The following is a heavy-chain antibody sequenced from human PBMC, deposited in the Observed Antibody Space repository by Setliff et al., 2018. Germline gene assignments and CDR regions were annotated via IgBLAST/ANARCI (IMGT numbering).Heavy chain of an antibody. CDR1: GDSITSGYS. Sequence: PSETLSLTCAVSGDSITSGYSWGWIRQPQGRGLEWIGSINHGGDTSYNPSLQSRVAISVDTSKNQFSLKLSSVTAADTAVYYCVRRTYYYDTSPMGWFDPWGQGILVTVSS. J-gene: IGHJ5*02. CDR3: VRRTYYYDTSPMGWFDP. V-gene: IGHV4-38-2*01. CDR2: INHGGDT. D-gene: IGHD3-22*01.